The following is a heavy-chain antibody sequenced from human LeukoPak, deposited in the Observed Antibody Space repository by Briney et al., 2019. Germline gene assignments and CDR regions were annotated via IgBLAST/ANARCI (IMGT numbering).Heavy chain of an antibody. D-gene: IGHD3-3*01. J-gene: IGHJ4*02. V-gene: IGHV3-23*01. CDR3: ASRPLRFLEWSPG. CDR1: GITFSSYA. CDR2: ISGSGDST. Sequence: PGGSLRLSCAASGITFSSYAMSWVRQAPGKGLEWVSAISGSGDSTYYADSVKGRFTISRDNAKNSLYLQMNSLRAEDTAVYYCASRPLRFLEWSPGWGQGTLVTVSS.